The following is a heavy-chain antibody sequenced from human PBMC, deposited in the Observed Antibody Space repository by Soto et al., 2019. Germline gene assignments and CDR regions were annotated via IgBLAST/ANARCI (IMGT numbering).Heavy chain of an antibody. CDR3: ARDLCWSSNWYYYMDF. V-gene: IGHV3-48*01. Sequence: PGGSLRLSCATSGFILSDCAMNWVRQAPGKGLEWVSYISSSSSVIDYADSVKGRFTVSRDNARNSLYLQMNSLRAEDTAVYYCARDLCWSSNWYYYMDFWGKGTTVTVSS. CDR2: ISSSSSVI. J-gene: IGHJ6*03. D-gene: IGHD7-27*01. CDR1: GFILSDCA.